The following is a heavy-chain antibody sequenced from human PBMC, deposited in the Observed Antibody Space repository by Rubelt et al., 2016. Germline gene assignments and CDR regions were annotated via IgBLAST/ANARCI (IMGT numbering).Heavy chain of an antibody. D-gene: IGHD4-11*01. J-gene: IGHJ6*02. V-gene: IGHV3-7*03. CDR1: GFIFSKYW. CDR3: AKDIRNDYNNYVQYFGMDV. CDR2: IKRDGTTK. Sequence: GLVQPGGSLRICRAGSGFIFSKYWMSWVRQAPGKGLEWVANIKRDGTTKYYVDSVKGRFTISRDNDKSSMCLQMNSLRVEDTAVYYCAKDIRNDYNNYVQYFGMDVWGQGTAVTVSS.